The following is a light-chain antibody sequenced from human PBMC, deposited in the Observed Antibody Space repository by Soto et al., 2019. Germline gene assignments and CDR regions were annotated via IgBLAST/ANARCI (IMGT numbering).Light chain of an antibody. Sequence: QSVLTQAPSASETPGQRVTISCSGRSSNIGRNSISWYQQFPGTAPKLLIYNTNQRPAGVPDRFSGSKSGTSASLAIRWLQSDDEADYYCAAWDDSLNGYVFGTGTKVTVL. J-gene: IGLJ1*01. CDR3: AAWDDSLNGYV. CDR2: NTN. CDR1: SSNIGRNS. V-gene: IGLV1-44*01.